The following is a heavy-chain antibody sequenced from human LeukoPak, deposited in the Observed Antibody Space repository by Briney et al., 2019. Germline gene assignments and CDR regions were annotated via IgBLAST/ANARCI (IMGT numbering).Heavy chain of an antibody. D-gene: IGHD1-26*01. V-gene: IGHV3-21*01. Sequence: GGSLKLSCAASGFTFSSYWMSWVRQAPGKGLEWVSSISSSSYISYADSVKGRFTISRDNAKNSLYLQMNSLRAEDTAVYYCARGGWELDAFDYWGQGTLVTVSS. J-gene: IGHJ4*02. CDR2: ISSSSYI. CDR3: ARGGWELDAFDY. CDR1: GFTFSSYW.